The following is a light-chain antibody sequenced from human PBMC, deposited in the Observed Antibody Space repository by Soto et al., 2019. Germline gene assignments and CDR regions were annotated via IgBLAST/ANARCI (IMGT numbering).Light chain of an antibody. CDR3: QQRSNWPTIT. CDR2: DSS. CDR1: QTVGIY. Sequence: EIVLTQSPATLYLSPGERATLSCRASQTVGIYLAWYQQKPGQAPRLLIYDSSSRAAGIPARFSGSGSGTDFTLTISSLEPEDFAVYYCQQRSNWPTITFGPGTRLEIK. V-gene: IGKV3-11*01. J-gene: IGKJ5*01.